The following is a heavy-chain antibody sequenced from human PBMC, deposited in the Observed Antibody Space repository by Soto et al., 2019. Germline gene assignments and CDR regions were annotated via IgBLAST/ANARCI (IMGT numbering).Heavy chain of an antibody. CDR1: GFTFSTYW. Sequence: EVQLVESGGGLVQPGGSLRLSCAASGFTFSTYWMNWVRQAPGKGLEWVANIKEDGSEEYYVDSVKGRFTISRDNAKNSRFLDMNSLRGEDTAVYYCARDWGAPGRGSAVGYYYHFGMDVWGQGTTGTVPS. D-gene: IGHD3-16*01. V-gene: IGHV3-7*05. CDR3: ARDWGAPGRGSAVGYYYHFGMDV. CDR2: IKEDGSEE. J-gene: IGHJ6*02.